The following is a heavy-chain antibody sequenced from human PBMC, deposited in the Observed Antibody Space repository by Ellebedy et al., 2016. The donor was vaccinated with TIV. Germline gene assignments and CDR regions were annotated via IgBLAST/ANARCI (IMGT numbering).Heavy chain of an antibody. CDR2: IWYDGSNK. Sequence: GESLKISCAASGFTFSSYGMHWVRQAPGKGLEWVAVIWYDGSNKYYADSVKGRFTISRDNFKNTLYLQMNSLRAEDTAVYYCARDPSSIAAAGRGDYWGQGTLVTVSS. J-gene: IGHJ4*02. D-gene: IGHD6-13*01. CDR3: ARDPSSIAAAGRGDY. V-gene: IGHV3-33*08. CDR1: GFTFSSYG.